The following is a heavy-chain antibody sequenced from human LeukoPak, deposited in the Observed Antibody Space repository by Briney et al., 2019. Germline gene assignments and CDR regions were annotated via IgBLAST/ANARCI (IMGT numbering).Heavy chain of an antibody. Sequence: SETLSLTCTVSGGSISDSWGWIRQPPGKGLEWIGNIYYSGSANHDPSLKSRVTISRDTSKNQFSLELSSVTAADTAVYYCARLEPWAWGADYWGQGTLVTVSS. V-gene: IGHV4-59*08. J-gene: IGHJ4*02. D-gene: IGHD3-16*01. CDR2: IYYSGSA. CDR1: GGSISDS. CDR3: ARLEPWAWGADY.